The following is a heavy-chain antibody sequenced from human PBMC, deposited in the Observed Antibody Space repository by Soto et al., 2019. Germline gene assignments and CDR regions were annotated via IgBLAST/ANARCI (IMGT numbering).Heavy chain of an antibody. CDR3: ARSAKGYDFWSGYPLTAYYYYYYMDV. CDR1: GYTFTSYG. CDR2: ISAYNGNT. J-gene: IGHJ6*03. V-gene: IGHV1-18*01. D-gene: IGHD3-3*01. Sequence: ASVKVSCKASGYTFTSYGISWVRQAPGQGLEWMGWISAYNGNTNYAQKLQGRVTMTTDTSTSTAYMELRSLRSDDTAVYYCARSAKGYDFWSGYPLTAYYYYYYMDVWGKGTTVTVSS.